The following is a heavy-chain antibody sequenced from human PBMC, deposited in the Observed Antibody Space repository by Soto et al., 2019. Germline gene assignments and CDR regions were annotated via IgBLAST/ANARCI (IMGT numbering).Heavy chain of an antibody. D-gene: IGHD3-3*01. Sequence: QVQLVQSGAEVKKPGSSVQVSCKASGGTFSSYAISWVRQAPGQGLEWMGGIIPIFGTANYAQTFQGRVTITADKSKGTAYIEQSSLRSEDTAVYYRAGPAREWLPPARDYYYGMDVWGQGTTVTGSS. CDR3: AGPAREWLPPARDYYYGMDV. CDR1: GGTFSSYA. J-gene: IGHJ6*02. V-gene: IGHV1-69*06. CDR2: IIPIFGTA.